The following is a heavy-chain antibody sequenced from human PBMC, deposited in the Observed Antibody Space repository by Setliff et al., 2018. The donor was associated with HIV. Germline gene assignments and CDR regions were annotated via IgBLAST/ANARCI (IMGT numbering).Heavy chain of an antibody. CDR3: ARLPRGPWRWDY. CDR2: IYSNGIT. V-gene: IGHV4-4*09. CDR1: GGSIGVDC. D-gene: IGHD5-12*01. J-gene: IGHJ4*02. Sequence: SETLSLTCTVSGGSIGVDCWSWIRQPPGKGLEWIGYIYSNGITRYNPSLKSRVTISLDTSNIEFSLTLKSVTAADTAIYYCARLPRGPWRWDYWGQGMLVTV.